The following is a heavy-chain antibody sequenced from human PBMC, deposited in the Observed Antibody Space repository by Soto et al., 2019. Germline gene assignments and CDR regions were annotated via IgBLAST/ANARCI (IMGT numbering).Heavy chain of an antibody. D-gene: IGHD6-6*01. CDR1: GYTFTNYG. CDR2: VSAYNGEK. J-gene: IGHJ4*01. CDR3: TRGTSIPAAGDY. V-gene: IGHV1-18*01. Sequence: QVPLVQSGAEVKKPGASVKVSCKASGYTFTNYGINCVRKAPGKGLEWLGRVSAYNGEKRYAPRVQARVIMTADTSTTTAYMEFRRLRSDETAVYYCTRGTSIPAAGDYRCQGTVVTVSS.